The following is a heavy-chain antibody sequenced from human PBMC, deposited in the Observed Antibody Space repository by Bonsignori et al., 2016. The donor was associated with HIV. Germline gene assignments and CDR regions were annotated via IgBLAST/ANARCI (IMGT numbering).Heavy chain of an antibody. D-gene: IGHD5-24*01. J-gene: IGHJ4*02. Sequence: VRQAPGKGLEWVSVIYSSGVTDYADSVKGRFTISRDFSNNMVFLQMTGLRVDDTAVYYCARDPEMGRQEEGWDWGQGTLVTVSS. V-gene: IGHV3-53*01. CDR3: ARDPEMGRQEEGWD. CDR2: IYSSGVT.